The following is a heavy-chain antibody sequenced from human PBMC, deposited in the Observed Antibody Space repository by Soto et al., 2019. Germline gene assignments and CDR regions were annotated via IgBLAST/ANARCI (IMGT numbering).Heavy chain of an antibody. CDR2: IISSSSYI. Sequence: PRLSFAASGFTFGSDCMNWVRQSPGKGLGWVSSIISSSSYIYYADSLKRRFTISRDNSKNTLYLQMNILRAEVTAVYYCASDSSGWYGRVGYGMDVWGQGTTVTVSS. CDR1: GFTFGSDC. V-gene: IGHV3-21*04. CDR3: ASDSSGWYGRVGYGMDV. J-gene: IGHJ6*02. D-gene: IGHD6-19*01.